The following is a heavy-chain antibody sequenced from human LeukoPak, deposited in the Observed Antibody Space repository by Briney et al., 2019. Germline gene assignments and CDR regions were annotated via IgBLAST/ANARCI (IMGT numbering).Heavy chain of an antibody. CDR3: ARVARSSGSYGAAFDI. V-gene: IGHV1-2*06. CDR2: INPNRGGT. Sequence: GASVKVSCKASGYTFTGYYMHWVRQAPGQGLEWMGRINPNRGGTNYAQKFQGRVTMTRDTAISTAYMALSRLRSDDTAVYYCARVARSSGSYGAAFDIWGQGTMVTVSS. CDR1: GYTFTGYY. D-gene: IGHD1-26*01. J-gene: IGHJ3*02.